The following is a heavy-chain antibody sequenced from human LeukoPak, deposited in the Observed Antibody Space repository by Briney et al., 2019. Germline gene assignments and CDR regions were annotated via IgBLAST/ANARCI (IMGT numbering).Heavy chain of an antibody. CDR2: IIPILGIA. CDR3: ARAYCSSTSCYMDYYYGMDV. Sequence: VASVKVSCEASGGTFSSYAISWMRQAPGQGLEWMGRIIPILGIANYAQKFQGRVTITADKSTSTAYMELSSLRSEDTAVYYCARAYCSSTSCYMDYYYGMDVWGQGTTVTVSS. V-gene: IGHV1-69*04. J-gene: IGHJ6*02. D-gene: IGHD2-2*02. CDR1: GGTFSSYA.